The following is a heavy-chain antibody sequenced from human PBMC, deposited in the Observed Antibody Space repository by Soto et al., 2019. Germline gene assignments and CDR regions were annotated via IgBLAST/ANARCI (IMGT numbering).Heavy chain of an antibody. V-gene: IGHV1-3*01. Sequence: ASVKVSCKASGYTFTSYAMHWVRQAPGQRLEWMGWTNAGNGNTKYSQKFQGRVTITRDTSASTAYMELSSLRSEDTAVYYCARDFERSSWSKGYGMDVWGQGTTVTVSS. D-gene: IGHD6-13*01. CDR2: TNAGNGNT. CDR3: ARDFERSSWSKGYGMDV. J-gene: IGHJ6*02. CDR1: GYTFTSYA.